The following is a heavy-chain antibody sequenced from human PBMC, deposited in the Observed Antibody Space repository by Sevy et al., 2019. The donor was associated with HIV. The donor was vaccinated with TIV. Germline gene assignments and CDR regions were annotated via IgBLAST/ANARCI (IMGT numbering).Heavy chain of an antibody. D-gene: IGHD6-19*01. CDR3: ARDMGSVWYPLDY. CDR2: IYYDESLK. Sequence: GGSLRLSCAASGFTFRSYDMHWVRQAPGKGPEWVAIIYYDESLKYYADSVKGRFTISRDNSKNTLYLQMNSLRVDDTAVYYCARDMGSVWYPLDYWGQGTLVTVS. J-gene: IGHJ4*02. V-gene: IGHV3-33*01. CDR1: GFTFRSYD.